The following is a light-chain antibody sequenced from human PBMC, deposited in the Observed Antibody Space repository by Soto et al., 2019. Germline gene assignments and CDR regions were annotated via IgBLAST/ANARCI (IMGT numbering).Light chain of an antibody. CDR1: QRSSTN. J-gene: IGKJ1*01. CDR3: PHYNNWPPWT. V-gene: IGKV3-15*01. Sequence: EVVMTHSPSTLSVAPGERTTLACRASQRSSTNFACYQENAGQAPMLVIYGASTRVTGVPARFSGSGSGTEXXLTISSLQSEDFAVYYCPHYNNWPPWTVGQGTKV. CDR2: GAS.